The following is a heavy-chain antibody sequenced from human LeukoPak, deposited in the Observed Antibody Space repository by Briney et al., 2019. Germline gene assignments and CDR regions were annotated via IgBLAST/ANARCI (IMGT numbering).Heavy chain of an antibody. D-gene: IGHD5-18*01. CDR1: GGSISSYY. J-gene: IGHJ6*03. CDR2: IYYSGST. V-gene: IGHV4-59*08. CDR3: ARQMDTAMVTGHYYYYMDV. Sequence: SETLSLTCTVSGGSISSYYWSWIRQPPGKGLEWIGYIYYSGSTNYNPSLKSRVTISVDTSKNQFSLKLSSVTAADTAVYYCARQMDTAMVTGHYYYYMDVWGKGTTVTVSS.